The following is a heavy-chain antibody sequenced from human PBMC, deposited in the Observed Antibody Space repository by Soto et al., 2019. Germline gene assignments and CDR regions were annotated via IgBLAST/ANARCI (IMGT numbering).Heavy chain of an antibody. CDR3: AKADGEQWLLPHLDK. V-gene: IGHV3-23*01. CDR2: ISCCGGST. J-gene: IGHJ4*02. D-gene: IGHD6-19*01. CDR1: GFNFKKFA. Sequence: EVQLLESGGGVVQPGGSLRLSCVASGFNFKKFAMSWVRQAPGEGLEWVSGISCCGGSTSYADSVKGRFSIARDDSTNTRSLQMNNLRVEDTAQYYCAKADGEQWLLPHLDKWGQGTLVTVS.